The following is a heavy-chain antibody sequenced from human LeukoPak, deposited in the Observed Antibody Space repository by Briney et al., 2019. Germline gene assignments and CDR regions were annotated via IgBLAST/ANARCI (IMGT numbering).Heavy chain of an antibody. Sequence: SETLSLTCTVSAYSISSGFFWGWIRQPPGKGLEWIGSIYHSGNTYYNPSLKSRVTISVDTSKNQFSLRLTSVTAADTAVYYCVRYGSGTYSTPCNYWGQGTLVTVSS. V-gene: IGHV4-38-2*02. J-gene: IGHJ4*02. D-gene: IGHD3-10*01. CDR2: IYHSGNT. CDR1: AYSISSGFF. CDR3: VRYGSGTYSTPCNY.